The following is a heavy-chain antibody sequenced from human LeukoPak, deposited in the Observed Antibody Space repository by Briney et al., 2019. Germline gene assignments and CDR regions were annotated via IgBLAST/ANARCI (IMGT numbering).Heavy chain of an antibody. D-gene: IGHD6-13*01. Sequence: GGSLRLSCAASGFTFSSCWMSWVRQAPGKGLEWVANIKQDGSEKYYADSVKGRFTISRDNAKNSLYLQMNSLRAEDTAVYYCAREGAAAGDAFDIWGQGTMVTVSS. V-gene: IGHV3-7*01. CDR2: IKQDGSEK. CDR3: AREGAAAGDAFDI. CDR1: GFTFSSCW. J-gene: IGHJ3*02.